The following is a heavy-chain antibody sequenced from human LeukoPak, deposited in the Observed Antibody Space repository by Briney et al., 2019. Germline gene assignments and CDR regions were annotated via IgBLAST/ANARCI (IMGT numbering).Heavy chain of an antibody. CDR1: GYTLSDYY. CDR2: IKPKSGGT. CDR3: ARVGLSSSSNGYYGMDV. V-gene: IGHV1-2*02. D-gene: IGHD6-6*01. J-gene: IGHJ6*02. Sequence: ASVKVSCKGSGYTLSDYYIHWVRQAPGQGLEWMGWIKPKSGGTNYAQKFQGGVTMTRDTSISTAYMELSSLTSDDTAVYYCARVGLSSSSNGYYGMDVWGQGTTVTVSS.